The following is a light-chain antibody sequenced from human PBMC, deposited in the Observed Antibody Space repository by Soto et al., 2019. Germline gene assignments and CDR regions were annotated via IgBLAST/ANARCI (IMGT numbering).Light chain of an antibody. CDR2: GNN. CDR3: CSYAGGNTLI. V-gene: IGLV1-40*01. J-gene: IGLJ2*01. CDR1: SSNIGAGYD. Sequence: QSVLTQPPSVSGAPGQRVTISCTGNSSNIGAGYDVHWYQQLPGTAPKLLIYGNNNRPSGVPDRFSGSKSGTSASLAITGLQAEDEADYDCCSYAGGNTLIFGGGTKLTVL.